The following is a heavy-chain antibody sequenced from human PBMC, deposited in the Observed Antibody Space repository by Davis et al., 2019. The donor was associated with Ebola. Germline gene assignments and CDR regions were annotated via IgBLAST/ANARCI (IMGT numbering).Heavy chain of an antibody. Sequence: GSLRLSCNVSGDSISSYYWSWIRQPPGKGLEWIGYISYSGSTNYNPSLKSRVIMSTDRSRNQFSLKLNSVTAADTAVYYCARETTGTTAFDYWGQGTLVTVSS. D-gene: IGHD4-17*01. CDR2: ISYSGST. J-gene: IGHJ4*02. CDR3: ARETTGTTAFDY. CDR1: GDSISSYY. V-gene: IGHV4-59*01.